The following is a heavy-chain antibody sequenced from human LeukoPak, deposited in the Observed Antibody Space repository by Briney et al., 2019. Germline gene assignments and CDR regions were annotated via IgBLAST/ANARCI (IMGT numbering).Heavy chain of an antibody. J-gene: IGHJ3*02. D-gene: IGHD3-3*01. CDR3: ASYYLEWLFGWAFDI. Sequence: GGSLRLSCAASGFTVSTKYMSSVRQAPGKGLEWVSLIYSDGSTYYADSVKGRITISRDNSKNTLYLQMNSLRAEDTAVYYCASYYLEWLFGWAFDIWGQGTMVTVFS. V-gene: IGHV3-66*02. CDR2: IYSDGST. CDR1: GFTVSTKY.